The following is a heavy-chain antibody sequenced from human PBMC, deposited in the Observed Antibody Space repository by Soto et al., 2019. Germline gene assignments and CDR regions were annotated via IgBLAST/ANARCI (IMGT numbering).Heavy chain of an antibody. V-gene: IGHV4-59*01. J-gene: IGHJ3*02. CDR3: ARGDNWNYSAFDI. CDR1: GGSISSYY. D-gene: IGHD1-7*01. Sequence: SETLSLTCTVSGGSISSYYWSWIRQPPGKGLEWIGYIYYSGSTNYNPSLKSRVTISVDTSKNQFSLKLSSVTAAGTAVYYCARGDNWNYSAFDIWGQGTMVTVSS. CDR2: IYYSGST.